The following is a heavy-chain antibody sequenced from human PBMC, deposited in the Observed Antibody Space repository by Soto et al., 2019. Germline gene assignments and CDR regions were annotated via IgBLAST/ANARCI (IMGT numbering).Heavy chain of an antibody. CDR3: ASAYCSGGSCYWFDP. J-gene: IGHJ5*02. V-gene: IGHV4-59*01. Sequence: PSETLSLICSVSGGSISSYYWSGIRQPPGKGLEWIGYIYYSGSTNYNPSLKSRVTISVDTSKNQFSLKLSSVTAADTAVYYCASAYCSGGSCYWFDPWGQGTLVTVSS. D-gene: IGHD2-15*01. CDR2: IYYSGST. CDR1: GGSISSYY.